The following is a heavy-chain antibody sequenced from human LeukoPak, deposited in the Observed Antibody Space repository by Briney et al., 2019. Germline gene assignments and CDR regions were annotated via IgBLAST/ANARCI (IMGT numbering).Heavy chain of an antibody. Sequence: ASVKVSCKVSGYTLTELSMHWVRQAPGKGLEWMGGFDPEDGETIYAQKFQGRVTMTEDTSTDTAYMEMSSLRSEDTAVYYCARFFGVVEGGWFDYWGQGTLVTVSS. V-gene: IGHV1-24*01. CDR2: FDPEDGET. J-gene: IGHJ4*02. D-gene: IGHD3-3*01. CDR3: ARFFGVVEGGWFDY. CDR1: GYTLTELS.